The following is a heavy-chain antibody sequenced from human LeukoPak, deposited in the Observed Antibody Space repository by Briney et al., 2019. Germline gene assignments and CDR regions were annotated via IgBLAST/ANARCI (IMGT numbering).Heavy chain of an antibody. D-gene: IGHD6-13*01. CDR1: GFTFSSYA. CDR2: ISGSGGGT. J-gene: IGHJ6*02. V-gene: IGHV3-23*01. Sequence: GGSLRLSCAASGFTFSSYAMSWIRQAPGKGLEWVSAISGSGGGTYYADSVKGRFTISRDNSKNTLYLQMNSLRAEDTAVYYCAKDLQPGIAAAGTLVNYYGMDVWGQGTTVTVSS. CDR3: AKDLQPGIAAAGTLVNYYGMDV.